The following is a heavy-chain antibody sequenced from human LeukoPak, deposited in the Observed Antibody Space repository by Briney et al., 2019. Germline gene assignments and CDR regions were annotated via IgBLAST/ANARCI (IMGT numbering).Heavy chain of an antibody. CDR2: INAGNGNT. D-gene: IGHD2-2*01. CDR1: GYTFTSYA. V-gene: IGHV1-3*01. J-gene: IGHJ3*02. Sequence: ASVKVSCKASGYTFTSYAMHWVRQAPGQRLEWMGWINAGNGNTKYSQKFQGRVTITRDTSASTAYMELSSLRSDDTAVYYCARVVVPAALAFDIWGQGTMVTVSS. CDR3: ARVVVPAALAFDI.